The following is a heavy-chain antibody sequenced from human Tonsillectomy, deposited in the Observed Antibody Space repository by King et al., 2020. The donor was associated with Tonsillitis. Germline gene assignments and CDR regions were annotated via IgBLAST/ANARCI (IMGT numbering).Heavy chain of an antibody. CDR2: INPSGGST. J-gene: IGHJ5*02. CDR1: GYTFTSYY. Sequence: VQLVESGAEVKKPGASVKVSCKASGYTFTSYYMHWVRQAPGQGLEWMGIINPSGGSTSYAQKFQGRVTMTRDTSTSTVYMDLSSLRSEDTAVYYCAGGFYGSGSYYKTRGFDPWGQGTLVTVSS. D-gene: IGHD3-10*01. CDR3: AGGFYGSGSYYKTRGFDP. V-gene: IGHV1-46*01.